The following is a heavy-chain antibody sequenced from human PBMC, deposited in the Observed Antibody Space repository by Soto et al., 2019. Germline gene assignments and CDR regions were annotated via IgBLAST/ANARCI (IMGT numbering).Heavy chain of an antibody. Sequence: QVQLQESGPGLVKPSETLSLTCTVSGGSVSSGSYYWSWIRQPPGKGLEWIGYIYYSGGTNYHPSLKSRVTISVDTSKHQFSLKLRSVTAADTAVYYCAREFIGCSDRGWFDPWGQGTLVTVSS. CDR2: IYYSGGT. D-gene: IGHD2-15*01. CDR3: AREFIGCSDRGWFDP. CDR1: GGSVSSGSYY. J-gene: IGHJ5*02. V-gene: IGHV4-61*01.